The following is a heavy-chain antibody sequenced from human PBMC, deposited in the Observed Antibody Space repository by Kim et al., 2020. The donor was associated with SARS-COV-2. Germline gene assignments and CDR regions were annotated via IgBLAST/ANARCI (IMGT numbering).Heavy chain of an antibody. D-gene: IGHD4-17*01. V-gene: IGHV5-10-1*01. Sequence: GESLKISCKGSGYSFTSYWISWVRQMPGKGLEWMGRIDPSDSYTNYSPSFQGHVTISADKSISTAYLQWSSLKASDTAMYYCARGKGSSSTVTTDGGEDQRERYWGQGTLVTVSS. CDR2: IDPSDSYT. J-gene: IGHJ4*02. CDR1: GYSFTSYW. CDR3: ARGKGSSSTVTTDGGEDQRERY.